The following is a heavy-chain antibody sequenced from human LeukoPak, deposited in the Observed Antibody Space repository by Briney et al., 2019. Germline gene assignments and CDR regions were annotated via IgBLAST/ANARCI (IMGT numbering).Heavy chain of an antibody. D-gene: IGHD2-2*01. V-gene: IGHV3-30-3*01. Sequence: GGSLRLSCAASGFTFSSYAMHWVRQAPGKGLEWVAVISYDGSNKYYADSVKGRFTISRDNSKNTLYLQMNSLRAEDTAVYYCANLGDYCSSTSCRAYWGQGTLVTVSS. J-gene: IGHJ4*02. CDR2: ISYDGSNK. CDR1: GFTFSSYA. CDR3: ANLGDYCSSTSCRAY.